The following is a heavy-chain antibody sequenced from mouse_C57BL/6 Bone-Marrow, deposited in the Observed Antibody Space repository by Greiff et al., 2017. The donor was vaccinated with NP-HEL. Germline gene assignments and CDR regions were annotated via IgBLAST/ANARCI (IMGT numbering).Heavy chain of an antibody. V-gene: IGHV1-82*01. D-gene: IGHD1-1*01. CDR2: IYPGDGDT. J-gene: IGHJ2*01. CDR1: GYAFSSSW. CDR3: ARGRYYGSSLDY. Sequence: QVQLQHSGPELVKPGASVKISCKASGYAFSSSWMNWVKQRPGKGLEWIGRIYPGDGDTNYNGKFKGKATLTADKSSSTAYMQLSSLTSEDSAVYFCARGRYYGSSLDYWGQGTTLTVSS.